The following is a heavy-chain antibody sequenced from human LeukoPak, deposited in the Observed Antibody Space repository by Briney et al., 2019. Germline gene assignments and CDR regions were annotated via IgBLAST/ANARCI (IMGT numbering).Heavy chain of an antibody. Sequence: SQTLSLTCTVSGVSLSSCGNYWSWIRQHPGKGLESIGYIYYSGSTYYNPSLKSRVTISVDTSKNQFSLKRGSVTAADTAVYYFARRHCSGGSCYPHYLDYWGQGILVTVSS. V-gene: IGHV4-31*03. CDR2: IYYSGST. CDR1: GVSLSSCGNY. D-gene: IGHD2-15*01. J-gene: IGHJ4*02. CDR3: ARRHCSGGSCYPHYLDY.